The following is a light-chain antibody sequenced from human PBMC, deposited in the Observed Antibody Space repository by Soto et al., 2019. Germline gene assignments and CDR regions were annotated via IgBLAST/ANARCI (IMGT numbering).Light chain of an antibody. J-gene: IGKJ2*01. CDR3: QQYNNWPYT. CDR1: QSVNSH. CDR2: AAS. V-gene: IGKV3-15*01. Sequence: ERVMTQSPATLSVSPGERATLSCRADQSVNSHLAWYQQKPGQAPRLLIYAASARTSGLPGRFSGSGSGTEFTLTISSLQPEDFEVYYCQQYNNWPYTFGQGTKLEIK.